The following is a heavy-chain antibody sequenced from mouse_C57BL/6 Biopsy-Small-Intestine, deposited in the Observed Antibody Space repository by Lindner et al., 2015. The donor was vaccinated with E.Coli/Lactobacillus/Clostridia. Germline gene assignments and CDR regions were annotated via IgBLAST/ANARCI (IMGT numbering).Heavy chain of an antibody. D-gene: IGHD1-1*02. CDR3: TRENTYGAGSYYKF. J-gene: IGHJ4*01. V-gene: IGHV1-7*01. CDR2: ITGDSGHK. Sequence: SVKVSCKTSGYTFDTYGISWVRQAPGQGLEWMGWITGDSGHKKYAQKFQGRVSMTTDRYTNTAYMELGSLRSDDTALYYCTRENTYGAGSYYKFWGQGTLVTVSS. CDR1: GYTFDTYG.